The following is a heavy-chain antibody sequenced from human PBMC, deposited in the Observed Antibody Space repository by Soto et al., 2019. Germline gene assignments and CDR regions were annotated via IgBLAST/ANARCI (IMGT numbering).Heavy chain of an antibody. CDR1: GYTFTSYG. J-gene: IGHJ6*02. CDR2: ISAYNGNT. V-gene: IGHV1-18*04. Sequence: ASVKVSCKASGYTFTSYGISWVRQAPGQGLEWMGWISAYNGNTNYAQKLQGRVTMTTDTSTSTAYMELRSLRSDDTAVYYCERRRITIFGVVIYYGMDVWGQGTTVTVSS. D-gene: IGHD3-3*01. CDR3: ERRRITIFGVVIYYGMDV.